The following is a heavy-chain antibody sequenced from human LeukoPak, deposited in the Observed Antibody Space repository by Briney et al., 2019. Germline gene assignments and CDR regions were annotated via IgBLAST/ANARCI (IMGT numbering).Heavy chain of an antibody. Sequence: GSSVKVSCKASGGTFSSYAISWVRQAPGQGLEWMGGIIPIFGTANYAQKFQGRVTITADESMSTAYMELSSLRSEDTAVYYCARGGSYCSGGSCYSLAFDIWGQGTMVTVSS. CDR3: ARGGSYCSGGSCYSLAFDI. V-gene: IGHV1-69*01. CDR1: GGTFSSYA. J-gene: IGHJ3*02. D-gene: IGHD2-15*01. CDR2: IIPIFGTA.